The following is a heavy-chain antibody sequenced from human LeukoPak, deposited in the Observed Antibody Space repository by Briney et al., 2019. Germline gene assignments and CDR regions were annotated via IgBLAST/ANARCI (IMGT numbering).Heavy chain of an antibody. CDR1: GGSISSSSYY. CDR2: INHSGST. CDR3: ARGLGTIFGVVIHYFDY. V-gene: IGHV4-39*07. D-gene: IGHD3-3*01. J-gene: IGHJ4*02. Sequence: SETLSLTCTVSGGSISSSSYYWGWIRQPPGKGLEWIGEINHSGSTNYNPSLKSRVTISVDTSKNQFSLKLSSVTAADTAVYYCARGLGTIFGVVIHYFDYWGQGTLVTVSS.